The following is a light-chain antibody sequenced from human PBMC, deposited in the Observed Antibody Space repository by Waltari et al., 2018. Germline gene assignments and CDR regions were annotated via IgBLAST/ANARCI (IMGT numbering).Light chain of an antibody. CDR2: GNSDGSP. CDR1: SGPSSNV. Sequence: QLVLTQSPSASASLGASVKLTCPLSSGPSSNVIPWPQQQPEKGPRYLMKGNSDGSPTKGDGIPDRFSGSSSGAERYLTISSLQSEDEADYYCQTGGHGTWVFGGGTKLTVL. CDR3: QTGGHGTWV. J-gene: IGLJ3*02. V-gene: IGLV4-69*01.